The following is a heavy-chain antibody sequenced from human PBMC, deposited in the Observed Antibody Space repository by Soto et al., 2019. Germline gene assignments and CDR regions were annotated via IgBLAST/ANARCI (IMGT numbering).Heavy chain of an antibody. CDR2: IFPRDSDT. CDR1: GYDFTTYW. J-gene: IGHJ4*02. CDR3: ARSIYDSSGVKSSITPGLQYCFDS. V-gene: IGHV5-51*01. D-gene: IGHD3-22*01. Sequence: GESLKISCQGSGYDFTTYWIAWVRQMPGQGLEWVGIIFPRDSDTRYSPSFEGLVTISADTSITTAFLQWSSLGASDTAMYYCARSIYDSSGVKSSITPGLQYCFDSWGQGSLVTVSS.